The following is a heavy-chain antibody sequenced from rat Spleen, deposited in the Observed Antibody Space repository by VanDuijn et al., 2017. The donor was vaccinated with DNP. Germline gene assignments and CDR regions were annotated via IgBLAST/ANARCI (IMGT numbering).Heavy chain of an antibody. J-gene: IGHJ2*01. Sequence: EVQLVESGGGLVQPGRSLKLSCAASGFTFSNYDMAWVRQAPKKGLEWVSYISSDGGSTYYRDSVKGRFTFSRDNAKSTLYLQMDSLRSEDTATYYCATGWVFAYWGQGVMVTVSS. CDR3: ATGWVFAY. D-gene: IGHD1-7*01. CDR1: GFTFSNYD. V-gene: IGHV5-27*01. CDR2: ISSDGGST.